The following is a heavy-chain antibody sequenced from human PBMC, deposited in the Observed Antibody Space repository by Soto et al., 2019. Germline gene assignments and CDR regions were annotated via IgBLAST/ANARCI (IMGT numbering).Heavy chain of an antibody. V-gene: IGHV1-69*01. CDR3: ARSDSSWGDGESCFDP. D-gene: IGHD6-13*01. J-gene: IGHJ5*02. CDR2: IIPIFGTA. Sequence: QVQLVQSGAEVKKPGSSVKVSCKASGGTFSSYAISWVRQAPGQGREWMGGIIPIFGTANYAQKFQGRVTISAEEATRTAYMELSSLRSEDTAVYYCARSDSSWGDGESCFDPWGQGTLVTVFS. CDR1: GGTFSSYA.